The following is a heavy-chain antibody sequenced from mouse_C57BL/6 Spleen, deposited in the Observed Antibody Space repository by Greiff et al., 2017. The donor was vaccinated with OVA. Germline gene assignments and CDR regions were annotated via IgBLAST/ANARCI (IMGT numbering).Heavy chain of an antibody. CDR3: AGDDTTVVATYWYIDV. V-gene: IGHV5-4*01. CDR1: GFTFSSYS. D-gene: IGHD1-1*01. Sequence: EVQLVESGGGLVKPGGSLKLSCAASGFTFSSYSMSWVRQTPDQRLEWVATISDGGSYTYYPDNVKGRFTISRDNATNTPYLQMSHLKTEDTAMDYCAGDDTTVVATYWYIDVWGKGTTVTVSS. CDR2: ISDGGSYT. J-gene: IGHJ1*03.